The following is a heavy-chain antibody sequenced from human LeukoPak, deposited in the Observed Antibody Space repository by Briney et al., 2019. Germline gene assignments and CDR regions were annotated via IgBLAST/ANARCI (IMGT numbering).Heavy chain of an antibody. CDR3: ARDAETYYYDSSGYHNWFDP. J-gene: IGHJ5*02. CDR1: GGTFSSYA. D-gene: IGHD3-22*01. Sequence: ASVKVSCKASGGTFSSYAISWVRQAPGQGLEWMGGIIPIFGTANYAQKFQGRVTITADESTSTAYMELSSLRSEDTAVYYCARDAETYYYDSSGYHNWFDPGAREPWSPSPQ. CDR2: IIPIFGTA. V-gene: IGHV1-69*01.